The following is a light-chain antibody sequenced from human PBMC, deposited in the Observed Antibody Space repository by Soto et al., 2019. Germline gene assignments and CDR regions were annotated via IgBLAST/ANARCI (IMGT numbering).Light chain of an antibody. CDR3: CSYAGRSTVV. V-gene: IGLV2-23*02. Sequence: QSALTQPASVSGSPGQSITISCTGTSSDVGSYNLVSWYQQHPGKAPKVMIYEVSQRPSGVSKRFSGSKSGNTASLTISGLKAEDEADYYCCSYAGRSTVVFGGGTQLTVL. J-gene: IGLJ3*02. CDR2: EVS. CDR1: SSDVGSYNL.